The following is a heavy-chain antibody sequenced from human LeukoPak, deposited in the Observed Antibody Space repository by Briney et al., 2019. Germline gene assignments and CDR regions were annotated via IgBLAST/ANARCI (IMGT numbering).Heavy chain of an antibody. D-gene: IGHD3-22*01. V-gene: IGHV3-48*01. J-gene: IGHJ3*02. Sequence: PGGSLRLSCVASGFTFNTYSMNWVRQAPGKGLGWLSYISSSSSIIYDADSVKGRFTISRDNSKNTLYLQMNSLRAEDTAVYYCAKVGNYYDFFSAAFDIWGQGTMVTVSS. CDR1: GFTFNTYS. CDR2: ISSSSSII. CDR3: AKVGNYYDFFSAAFDI.